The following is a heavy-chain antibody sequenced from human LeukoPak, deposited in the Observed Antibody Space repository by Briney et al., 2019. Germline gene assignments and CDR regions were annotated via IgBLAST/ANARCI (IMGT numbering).Heavy chain of an antibody. CDR3: ARVQGGGTITVTFDY. CDR1: GYTFTEYY. D-gene: IGHD1-20*01. Sequence: ASVKVSCKASGYTFTEYYLHWVRQAPGQGLEWMGWINPNSCGTNYAQKFQGRVTMTRDTSISTAYLEVSRLRSDGTAGCYFARVQGGGTITVTFDYWGQGTLVTVSS. CDR2: INPNSCGT. V-gene: IGHV1-2*02. J-gene: IGHJ4*02.